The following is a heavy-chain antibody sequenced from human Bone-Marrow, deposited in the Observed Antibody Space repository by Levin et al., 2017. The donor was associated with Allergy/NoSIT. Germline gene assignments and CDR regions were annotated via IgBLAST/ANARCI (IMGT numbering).Heavy chain of an antibody. CDR3: ATHWGKVRGGDS. Sequence: LSLTCAASGFTFSAFAMKWIRPAPGEGLEYVSMISGSGASTNYADSLKGRFTISRDNSENTVFLQMNSLRAEDTAIYYCATHWGKVRGGDSWGQGTLVTVSS. V-gene: IGHV3-23*01. CDR2: ISGSGAST. J-gene: IGHJ5*01. D-gene: IGHD3-10*01. CDR1: GFTFSAFA.